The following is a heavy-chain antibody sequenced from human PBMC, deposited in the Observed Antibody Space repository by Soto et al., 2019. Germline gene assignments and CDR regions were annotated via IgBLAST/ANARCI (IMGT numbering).Heavy chain of an antibody. D-gene: IGHD6-19*01. Sequence: GSLRLSCAASVFTFSSYAMNWVRQAPGKGLEWVSAISGSGGSTYYADSVKGRFTISRDNSKNTLYLQMNSLRAEDTAVYYCAKDRGSGWYNYWGQGTLVTVSS. CDR2: ISGSGGST. J-gene: IGHJ4*02. CDR1: VFTFSSYA. V-gene: IGHV3-23*01. CDR3: AKDRGSGWYNY.